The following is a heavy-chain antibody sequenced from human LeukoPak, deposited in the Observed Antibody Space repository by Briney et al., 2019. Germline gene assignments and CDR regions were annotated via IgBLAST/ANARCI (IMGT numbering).Heavy chain of an antibody. Sequence: GGSLRLSCAASGFTFSSYSMNWVRQAPGKGLEWVSYISSSSSTIYYADSVKGRFTISRDDAENSLYLQMNSLRAEDTAVYYCARDRYDILTGLWGQGTLVTVSS. CDR1: GFTFSSYS. CDR2: ISSSSSTI. D-gene: IGHD3-9*01. J-gene: IGHJ4*02. V-gene: IGHV3-48*01. CDR3: ARDRYDILTGL.